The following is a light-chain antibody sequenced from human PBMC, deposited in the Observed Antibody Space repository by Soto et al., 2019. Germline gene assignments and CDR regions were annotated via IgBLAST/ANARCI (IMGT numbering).Light chain of an antibody. V-gene: IGLV2-8*01. J-gene: IGLJ2*01. CDR1: SSDVGGYNY. CDR2: EVS. Sequence: QSVLTQPPSASGSPGQSVTISCTGTSSDVGGYNYVSWYQQHPGKAPKLMIYEVSKRPSGVPDRFSGSKSDNTASLTVSGLQAEDEADYYCSSYAGRNNLVFGGGTQLTVL. CDR3: SSYAGRNNLV.